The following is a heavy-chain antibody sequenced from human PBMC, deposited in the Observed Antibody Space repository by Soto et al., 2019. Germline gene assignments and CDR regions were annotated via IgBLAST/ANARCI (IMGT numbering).Heavy chain of an antibody. CDR2: ISSSGSTI. Sequence: QVQLVESGGGLVKPGGSLRLSCAASGFTLSDYYMSWIRQAPGKGLEWVSYISSSGSTIYYADSVKGRFTISRDNAKNPLYLQMNSLRAEDTAVYYCARDPEDIVVVPAATRPVDYWGQGTLVTVSS. CDR1: GFTLSDYY. D-gene: IGHD2-2*01. J-gene: IGHJ4*02. V-gene: IGHV3-11*01. CDR3: ARDPEDIVVVPAATRPVDY.